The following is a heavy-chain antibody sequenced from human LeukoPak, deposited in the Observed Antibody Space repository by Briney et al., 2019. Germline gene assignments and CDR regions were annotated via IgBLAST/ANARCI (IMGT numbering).Heavy chain of an antibody. CDR2: LSYEASNE. Sequence: GGSLRLSCAASGFTFSTYGMHWVRQAPGKGLEWVAYLSYEASNEQYAESVKGRFTISRDNSKNTLYLQMNSLRPDDTAVYYCAKVVGGLVPAPTDYWGQGTLVTVSS. CDR3: AKVVGGLVPAPTDY. D-gene: IGHD2-2*01. J-gene: IGHJ4*02. CDR1: GFTFSTYG. V-gene: IGHV3-30*02.